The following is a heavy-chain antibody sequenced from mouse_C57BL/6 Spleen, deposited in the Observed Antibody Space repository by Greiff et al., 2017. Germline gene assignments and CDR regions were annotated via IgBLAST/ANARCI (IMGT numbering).Heavy chain of an antibody. J-gene: IGHJ2*01. CDR1: GYTFTSYW. CDR3: ASYGSSLDY. Sequence: QVQLQQPGAELVKPGASVKLSCKASGYTFTSYWMQWVKQRPGQGLEWIGEIDPSDSYTNYNQKFKGKATLTVDTSSSTAYMQLSSLTSEDSAVYYCASYGSSLDYGGQGTTLTVSS. CDR2: IDPSDSYT. V-gene: IGHV1-50*01. D-gene: IGHD1-1*01.